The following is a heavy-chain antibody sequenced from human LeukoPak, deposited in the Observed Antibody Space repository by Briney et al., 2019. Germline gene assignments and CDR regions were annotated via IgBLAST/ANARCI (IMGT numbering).Heavy chain of an antibody. Sequence: ASVKVSCKASGYTFTSYGISWVRQAPGRGLEWMGWISAYNGNTNYAQKLQGRVTMTTDTSTSTAYMELRSLRSDDTAVYYCARSEYSSSWSGIDYWGQGTLVTVSS. J-gene: IGHJ4*02. V-gene: IGHV1-18*01. CDR1: GYTFTSYG. CDR2: ISAYNGNT. CDR3: ARSEYSSSWSGIDY. D-gene: IGHD6-13*01.